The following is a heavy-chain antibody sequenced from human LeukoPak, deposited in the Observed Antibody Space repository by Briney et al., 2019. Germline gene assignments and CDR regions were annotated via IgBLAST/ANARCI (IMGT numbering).Heavy chain of an antibody. CDR3: AKSGGDYYGSGSYFPKDAFDI. CDR1: GYTFISYG. J-gene: IGHJ3*02. Sequence: ASVKVSCKASGYTFISYGISWVRQAPGQGLEWMGWITTSNGNTNYAQKFQDKFTMTSDTSTSTAYMELRSLRSDDTAVYYCAKSGGDYYGSGSYFPKDAFDIWGQGTMVTVSS. D-gene: IGHD3-10*01. V-gene: IGHV1-18*01. CDR2: ITTSNGNT.